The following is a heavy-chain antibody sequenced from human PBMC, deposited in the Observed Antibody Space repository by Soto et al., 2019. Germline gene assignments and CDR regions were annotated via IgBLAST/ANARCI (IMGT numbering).Heavy chain of an antibody. CDR3: ARDTGDGTFDF. CDR2: INAGYGNT. CDR1: GYTFSSYA. Sequence: GASVKVSCKASGYTFSSYAMHWMRQAPGQRLEWMGWINAGYGNTKSSQKFQHRVTISRDTSASTAYMELTSLRSEDTAVYYCARDTGDGTFDFWGQGTLGTVSS. J-gene: IGHJ4*02. V-gene: IGHV1-3*01. D-gene: IGHD7-27*01.